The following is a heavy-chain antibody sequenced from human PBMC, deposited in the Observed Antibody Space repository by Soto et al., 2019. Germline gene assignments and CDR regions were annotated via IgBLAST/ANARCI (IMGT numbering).Heavy chain of an antibody. CDR2: IYYSGST. D-gene: IGHD3-10*01. CDR1: GGSISSSSYY. Sequence: QLQLQESGPGLVKPSETLSLTCTVSGGSISSSSYYWGWIRQPPGKGLKWIGSIYYSGSTYYNPSLKSRVTISVDTSKNQFSLKLSSVTAADTAVYYCARGLGSYYYGSGSYYKASAGAYMDVWGKGTTVTVSS. J-gene: IGHJ6*03. CDR3: ARGLGSYYYGSGSYYKASAGAYMDV. V-gene: IGHV4-39*01.